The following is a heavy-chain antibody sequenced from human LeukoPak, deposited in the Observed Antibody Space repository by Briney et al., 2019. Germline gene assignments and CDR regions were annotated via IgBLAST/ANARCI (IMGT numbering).Heavy chain of an antibody. CDR1: GYTFIDYF. D-gene: IGHD1-7*01. V-gene: IGHV1-2*02. CDR3: VRAVSGTLGGAFDI. J-gene: IGHJ3*02. Sequence: ASVKVSCKASGYTFIDYFIHWMRQTPGQRLEWLGWINPNSGVTRYAQKFQDRVTMTRDTAAYMELSSLKSDDTAVYYCVRAVSGTLGGAFDIWGQGTAVTVSS. CDR2: INPNSGVT.